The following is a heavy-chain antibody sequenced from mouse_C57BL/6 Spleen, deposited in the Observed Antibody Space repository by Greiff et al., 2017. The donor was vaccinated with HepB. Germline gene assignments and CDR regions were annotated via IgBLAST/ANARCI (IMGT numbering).Heavy chain of an antibody. CDR2: IDPSDSET. Sequence: VQLQQPGAELVRPGSSVKLSCKASGYTFTSYWMHWVKQRPIQGLEWIGNIDPSDSETHYNQKFKDKATLTVDKSSSTAYMQLSSLTSEDSAVYYCARGKDYGSTSWFAYWGQGTLVTVSA. J-gene: IGHJ3*01. CDR1: GYTFTSYW. CDR3: ARGKDYGSTSWFAY. V-gene: IGHV1-52*01. D-gene: IGHD1-1*01.